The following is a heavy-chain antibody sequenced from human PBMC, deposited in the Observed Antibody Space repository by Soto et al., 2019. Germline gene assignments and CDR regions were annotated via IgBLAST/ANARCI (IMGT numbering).Heavy chain of an antibody. J-gene: IGHJ4*02. CDR2: ISSSCNTI. CDR1: GFTFSDYY. CDR3: PRVTHYFDY. V-gene: IGHV3-11*01. Sequence: GGSLRLSCAASGFTFSDYYMRWIRQAPGKGLEWVSYISSSCNTIHYADSVKGRFTISRDNAKNSLFLQMNSLRVEDTAVYYCPRVTHYFDYWGQGALVTVAS.